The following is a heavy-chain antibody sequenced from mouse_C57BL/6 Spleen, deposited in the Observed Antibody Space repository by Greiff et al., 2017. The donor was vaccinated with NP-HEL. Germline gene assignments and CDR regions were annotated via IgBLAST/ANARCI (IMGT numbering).Heavy chain of an antibody. Sequence: EVKLVESGGGLVKPGGSLKLSCAASGFTFSSYAMSWVRQTPEKRLEWVATISDGGSYTYYPDNVKGRFTISRDNAKNNLYLQMSHLKSEDTAMYSCARDHYGSYYAMDYWGQGTSVTVSS. CDR3: ARDHYGSYYAMDY. CDR1: GFTFSSYA. V-gene: IGHV5-4*01. CDR2: ISDGGSYT. J-gene: IGHJ4*01. D-gene: IGHD1-1*01.